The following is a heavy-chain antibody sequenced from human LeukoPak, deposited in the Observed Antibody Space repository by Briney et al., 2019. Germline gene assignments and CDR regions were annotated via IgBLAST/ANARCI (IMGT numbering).Heavy chain of an antibody. D-gene: IGHD1-26*01. V-gene: IGHV4-38-2*01. J-gene: IGHJ4*02. CDR3: ATSRTSGSLDY. CDR1: GYSISSGYY. CDR2: IYHSGST. Sequence: PSETLSLTCAVYGYSISSGYYWGLIRQPPGKGLEWIGSIYHSGSTYYNPSLKSRVTISVDTSKNQFSLKLSSVTAADTAVYYCATSRTSGSLDYWGQGALVTVSS.